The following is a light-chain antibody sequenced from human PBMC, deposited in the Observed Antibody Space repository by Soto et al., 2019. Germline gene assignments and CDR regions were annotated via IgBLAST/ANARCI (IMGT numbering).Light chain of an antibody. CDR1: QGIGSW. CDR2: SAS. J-gene: IGKJ4*01. V-gene: IGKV1-12*01. Sequence: IQMTQSPSSVSASVGDTVTITCRASQGIGSWLAWYHQIPGKAPKLLIYSASSLQSGTPSRFTGRGSGAAFTLTLTNLQPEDVGVYHCQQASSFPLPFGGGTKVEIK. CDR3: QQASSFPLP.